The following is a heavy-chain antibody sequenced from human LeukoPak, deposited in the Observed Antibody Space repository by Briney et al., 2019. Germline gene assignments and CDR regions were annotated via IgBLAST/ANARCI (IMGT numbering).Heavy chain of an antibody. CDR2: LSKSGNT. CDR3: GKVGGNSNS. V-gene: IGHV4-59*01. CDR1: GGSISSYY. Sequence: SETLSLTCTVSGGSISSYYWSWIRLPPGKGLEWIGYLSKSGNTNYSPSLKSRVTIFGDTSKNQFFLKLSSVTAADTAVYYCGKVGGNSNSWGQGTLVTVSS. D-gene: IGHD4-23*01. J-gene: IGHJ4*02.